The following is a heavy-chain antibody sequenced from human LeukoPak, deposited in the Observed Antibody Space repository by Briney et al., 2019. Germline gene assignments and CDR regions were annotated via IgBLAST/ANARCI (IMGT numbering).Heavy chain of an antibody. D-gene: IGHD3-10*01. CDR2: INHSGST. V-gene: IGHV4-34*01. Sequence: PSETLALTCAVYGGSFSGYYWSWIRQPPGKGLEWIGEINHSGSTNYNPSLKSRVTISVDTSKNQFSLKLSSVTAADTAVYYCARGLSFGELLFDPWGQGTLVTVSS. J-gene: IGHJ5*02. CDR1: GGSFSGYY. CDR3: ARGLSFGELLFDP.